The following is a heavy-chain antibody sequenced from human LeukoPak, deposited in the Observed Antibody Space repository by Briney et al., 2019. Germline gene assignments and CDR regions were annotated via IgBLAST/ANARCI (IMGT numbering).Heavy chain of an antibody. D-gene: IGHD1-26*01. V-gene: IGHV4-59*01. CDR3: ARSYSGSFLY. J-gene: IGHJ1*01. CDR1: GGSISSYY. Sequence: SETLSLTCTVSGGSISSYYWSWIRQPPGKGLEWIGYIYYSGSTNYNPSLRSRVTISVDTSKNQFSLKLSSVTAADTAVYYCARSYSGSFLYWGQGSLVTVSS. CDR2: IYYSGST.